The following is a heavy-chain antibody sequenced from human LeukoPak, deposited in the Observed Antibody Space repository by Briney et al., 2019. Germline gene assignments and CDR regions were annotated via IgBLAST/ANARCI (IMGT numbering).Heavy chain of an antibody. CDR1: GFTFSSYG. CDR3: ARGNPRDGYNYWGIHPFDY. CDR2: IRYDGSNK. V-gene: IGHV3-30*02. Sequence: PGGSLRLSCAASGFTFSSYGMHWVRQAPGKGLEWVAFIRYDGSNKYYADSVKGRFTISRDNSKNTLYLQMNSLRAEDTAVYYCARGNPRDGYNYWGIHPFDYWGQGTLVTVSS. J-gene: IGHJ4*02. D-gene: IGHD5-24*01.